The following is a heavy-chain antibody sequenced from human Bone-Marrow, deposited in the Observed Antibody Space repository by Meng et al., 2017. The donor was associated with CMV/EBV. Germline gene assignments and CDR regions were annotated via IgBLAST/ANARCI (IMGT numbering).Heavy chain of an antibody. Sequence: ASVKVSCKASGYTFTGYYMHWVRQAPGQGLEWMGWINPNSGGTNYAQKFQGRVTMTRDTSISTAYMELSRLRSDDTAVYYCARCSDIVVVPAATPFYYGMDVWGQGTTVTVSS. V-gene: IGHV1-2*02. CDR1: GYTFTGYY. J-gene: IGHJ6*02. CDR3: ARCSDIVVVPAATPFYYGMDV. D-gene: IGHD2-2*01. CDR2: INPNSGGT.